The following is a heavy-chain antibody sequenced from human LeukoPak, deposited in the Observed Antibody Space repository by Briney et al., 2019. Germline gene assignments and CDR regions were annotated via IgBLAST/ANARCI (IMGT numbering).Heavy chain of an antibody. Sequence: GGSLRLSCAASGFTFSSYSMNWVRQAPGKGLEWVSSISSSSSYIHYADSVKGRFTISRDNAKNSLYLQMNSLRAEDTAVYYCATETYYYYDSSGEDYWGQGTLVTVSS. V-gene: IGHV3-21*01. CDR3: ATETYYYYDSSGEDY. CDR1: GFTFSSYS. J-gene: IGHJ4*02. CDR2: ISSSSSYI. D-gene: IGHD3-22*01.